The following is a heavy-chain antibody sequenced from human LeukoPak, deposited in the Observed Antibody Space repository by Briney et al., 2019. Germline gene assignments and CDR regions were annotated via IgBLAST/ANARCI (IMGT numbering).Heavy chain of an antibody. V-gene: IGHV3-48*04. J-gene: IGHJ4*02. CDR2: ISSSGSTI. CDR3: SRLRGYSYGYADY. CDR1: TFTFSSYW. D-gene: IGHD5-18*01. Sequence: GGSLRLSCAASTFTFSSYWMHWVRQAPGKGLEWVSYISSSGSTIYYADSVKGRFTISRDNAKNSLFLQMNSLRAEDTAVYYCSRLRGYSYGYADYWGQGALVTVSS.